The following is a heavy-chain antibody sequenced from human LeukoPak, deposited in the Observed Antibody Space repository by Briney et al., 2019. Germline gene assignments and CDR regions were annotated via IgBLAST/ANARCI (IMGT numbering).Heavy chain of an antibody. V-gene: IGHV4-39*02. J-gene: IGHJ6*03. CDR1: GGSITSANSY. D-gene: IGHD4-17*01. Sequence: PSETLSLTCTVSGGSITSANSYWGWIRQPPGKGLEWIGNIDSDGTSHYSPVLKSRVTISLDTSKSHFSLRLTFVIAADTAVYYCARLIDYGGYYFYYYMDVWGKGTTVTVSS. CDR3: ARLIDYGGYYFYYYMDV. CDR2: IDSDGTS.